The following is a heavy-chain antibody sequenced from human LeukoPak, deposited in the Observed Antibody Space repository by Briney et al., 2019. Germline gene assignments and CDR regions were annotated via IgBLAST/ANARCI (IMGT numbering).Heavy chain of an antibody. V-gene: IGHV4-59*01. J-gene: IGHJ4*02. Sequence: SSETLSLTCTGGPISSYYWTWIRQPPGKGLEWIGYIYYSGSTKYNPSLKSRVTISVDTSKNQISLRLSSVTAADTAMYYCARVTGYMIEDYFDYWGQGTLVTVSS. CDR3: ARVTGYMIEDYFDY. CDR2: IYYSGST. D-gene: IGHD3-22*01. CDR1: GPISSYY.